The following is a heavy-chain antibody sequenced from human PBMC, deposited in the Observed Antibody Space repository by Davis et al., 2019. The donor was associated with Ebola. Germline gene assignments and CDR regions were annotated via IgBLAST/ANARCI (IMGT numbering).Heavy chain of an antibody. V-gene: IGHV3-30*04. D-gene: IGHD1-1*01. Sequence: GESLKISCAASAFTFSLFAMHWVRLTPGKGLEWLAYIAKDSNVKYSADSVKGRFTIFRDNSKNTLYLQMNSLRPEDTAIYFCGKDSHDVGDYRGQGTLVTVSS. CDR3: GKDSHDVGDY. CDR1: AFTFSLFA. CDR2: IAKDSNVK. J-gene: IGHJ4*02.